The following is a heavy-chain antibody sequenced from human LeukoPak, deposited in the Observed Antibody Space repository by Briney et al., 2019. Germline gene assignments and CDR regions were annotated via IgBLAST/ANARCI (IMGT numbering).Heavy chain of an antibody. Sequence: SETLSLTCGVYGGSFSGYYWSWIRQPPGKGLEWIGEINHSGSTNYNPSLKSRVTISVDTSKNQFSLKLSSVTAADTAVYYCARALPDLDFDYWGQGTLVTVSS. J-gene: IGHJ4*02. CDR3: ARALPDLDFDY. CDR2: INHSGST. D-gene: IGHD2-2*01. CDR1: GGSFSGYY. V-gene: IGHV4-34*01.